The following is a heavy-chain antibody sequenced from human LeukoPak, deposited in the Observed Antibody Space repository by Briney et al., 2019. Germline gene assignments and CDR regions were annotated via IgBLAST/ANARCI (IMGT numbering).Heavy chain of an antibody. V-gene: IGHV3-66*02. Sequence: PGGSLRLSCAASGFTVSTNYISWVRQAPGKGLEWVSVIYSAGSTYYADSVKGRFTISRDNSKNTVYLQMKSLRPDDTAVYYCAREGGSGSYGYDYWGQGTLVTVSS. J-gene: IGHJ4*02. CDR3: AREGGSGSYGYDY. D-gene: IGHD3-10*01. CDR1: GFTVSTNY. CDR2: IYSAGST.